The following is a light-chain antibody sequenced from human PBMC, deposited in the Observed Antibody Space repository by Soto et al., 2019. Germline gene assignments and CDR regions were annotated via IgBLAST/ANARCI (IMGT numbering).Light chain of an antibody. CDR2: KAS. CDR3: QQYNSS. CDR1: QSISNW. Sequence: DIQMTQSPSTLSASVGDRVTITCRASQSISNWLAWYQQKPGQAPKLLIYKASSLESGVPSRFSGSGSGTQFILTISSLQPDDFATYYCQQYNSSFGQGTKVEIK. J-gene: IGKJ1*01. V-gene: IGKV1-5*03.